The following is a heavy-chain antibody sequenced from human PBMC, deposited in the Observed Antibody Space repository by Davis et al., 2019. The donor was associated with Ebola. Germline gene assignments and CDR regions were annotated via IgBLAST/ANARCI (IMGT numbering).Heavy chain of an antibody. V-gene: IGHV1-46*01. CDR1: GYTFTSYY. CDR2: IKPSDDFT. Sequence: AASVKVSCKASGYTFTSYYVHWVRQAPGQGLEWMGIIKPSDDFTTCAQNFHGRVIVTRDTSTNTVYMELSSLISEDTAVYYCAREDNAFDIWGQGTMVTVSS. CDR3: AREDNAFDI. J-gene: IGHJ3*02.